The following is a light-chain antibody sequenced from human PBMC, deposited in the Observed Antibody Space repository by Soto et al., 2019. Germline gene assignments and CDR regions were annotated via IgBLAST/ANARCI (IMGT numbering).Light chain of an antibody. Sequence: QSVLTQIPSASGSPGQSVAISCTGTSSDVGGYNYVSWYQQHPGKAPKLIIYDVNKRPSGVPDRFSGSKSGNTASLTVSGLQAEDEADYYCNSYAGGNSYVFGTGTKVTVL. V-gene: IGLV2-8*01. CDR3: NSYAGGNSYV. J-gene: IGLJ1*01. CDR2: DVN. CDR1: SSDVGGYNY.